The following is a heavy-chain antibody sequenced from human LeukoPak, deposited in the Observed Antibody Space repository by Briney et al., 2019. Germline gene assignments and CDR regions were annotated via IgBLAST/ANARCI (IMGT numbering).Heavy chain of an antibody. V-gene: IGHV1-2*04. CDR1: GYTFTGYY. CDR2: INPNSGGT. D-gene: IGHD4-17*01. CDR3: ARDKKLTYGHYYYYGMDV. J-gene: IGHJ6*02. Sequence: ASVKVSCKASGYTFTGYYMHWVRQAPGQGLEWMGWINPNSGGTNYAQKFQGWVTMTRDTSISTAYMELSRLRSDDTAVYYCARDKKLTYGHYYYYGMDVWGQGTTVTVSS.